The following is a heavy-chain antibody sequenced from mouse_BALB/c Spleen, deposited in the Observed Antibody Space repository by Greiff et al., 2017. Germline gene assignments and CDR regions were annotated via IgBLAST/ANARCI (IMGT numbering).Heavy chain of an antibody. V-gene: IGHV5-12-1*01. D-gene: IGHD2-3*01. CDR2: ISSGGDST. CDR3: ARHRGYSYAMDY. J-gene: IGHJ4*01. CDR1: GFAFSSYD. Sequence: EVKLMESGGGLVKPGGSLKLSCAASGFAFSSYDMSWVRQTPEKRLEWVAYISSGGDSTYYPDTVKGRFTISRDNAKNTLYLQMSSLKSEDTAMYYCARHRGYSYAMDYWGQGTSVTVSS.